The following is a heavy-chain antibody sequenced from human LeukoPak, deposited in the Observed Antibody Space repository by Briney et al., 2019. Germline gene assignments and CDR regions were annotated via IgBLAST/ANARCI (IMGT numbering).Heavy chain of an antibody. CDR2: IFYSGST. CDR3: ARDYYDSSGYSYYFDY. Sequence: PSESLSLTCTVSGGSINSSSFYWGWIRQPPGKGLEWIGSIFYSGSTYYNPSLKSRLTISVDTSKNQFSLRLSSVTAADTAVYYCARDYYDSSGYSYYFDYWGQGTLVTVSS. J-gene: IGHJ4*02. V-gene: IGHV4-39*07. D-gene: IGHD3-22*01. CDR1: GGSINSSSFY.